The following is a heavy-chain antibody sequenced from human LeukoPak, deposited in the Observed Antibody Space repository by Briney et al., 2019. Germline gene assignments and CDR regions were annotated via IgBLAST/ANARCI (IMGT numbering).Heavy chain of an antibody. D-gene: IGHD1-26*01. CDR2: IYTSGST. CDR1: GGSISSYY. V-gene: IGHV4-4*07. Sequence: SETLSLTCTVSGGSISSYYWSWILQPAGKGLEWIGRIYTSGSTNYNPSLKSRVTMSVDTSKNQFSLKLSSVTAADTAVYYCARGIGGSYPKEYYFDYWGQGTLVTVSS. J-gene: IGHJ4*02. CDR3: ARGIGGSYPKEYYFDY.